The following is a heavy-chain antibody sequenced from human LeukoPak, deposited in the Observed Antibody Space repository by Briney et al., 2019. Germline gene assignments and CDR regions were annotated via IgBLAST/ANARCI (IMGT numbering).Heavy chain of an antibody. CDR1: GFTFSSYA. J-gene: IGHJ1*01. D-gene: IGHD4-17*01. Sequence: GGSLRLSCAASGFTFSSYAMSRVRQAPGKGLEWVSAISGSGGSTYYADSVKGRFTISRDNSKNTLYLQMNSLRAEDTAVYYCAKDQGDYDLAEYFQHWGQGTLVTVSS. CDR3: AKDQGDYDLAEYFQH. CDR2: ISGSGGST. V-gene: IGHV3-23*01.